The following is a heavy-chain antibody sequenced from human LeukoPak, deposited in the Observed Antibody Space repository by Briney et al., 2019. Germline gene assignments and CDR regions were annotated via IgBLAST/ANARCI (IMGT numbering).Heavy chain of an antibody. J-gene: IGHJ2*01. CDR1: GGSFSSYY. CDR3: ARLTYSSSRTSYWYFDL. V-gene: IGHV4-59*08. D-gene: IGHD6-13*01. Sequence: SETLSLTCIVSGGSFSSYYWNWIRQPPGKGLEWIGYIDYRGNTNYNSSLKSRLTISEDTSKYQFSLKLSSVTVADTAVYYCARLTYSSSRTSYWYFDLWGRGTLVTVSS. CDR2: IDYRGNT.